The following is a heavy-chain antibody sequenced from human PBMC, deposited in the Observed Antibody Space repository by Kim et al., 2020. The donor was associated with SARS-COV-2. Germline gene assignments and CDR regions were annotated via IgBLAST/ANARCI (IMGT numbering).Heavy chain of an antibody. D-gene: IGHD6-19*01. CDR1: GDSISGSNW. V-gene: IGHV4-4*02. Sequence: SETLSLTCAVSGDSISGSNWWSWVRQPPGKGLEWIGEVYHTGSTNYNPSLKSRVTISVDTSKNQFSLRLSSVSAADTAMYYCVRVKLAVAYPFDYWGQGTLVTVSS. CDR2: VYHTGST. J-gene: IGHJ4*02. CDR3: VRVKLAVAYPFDY.